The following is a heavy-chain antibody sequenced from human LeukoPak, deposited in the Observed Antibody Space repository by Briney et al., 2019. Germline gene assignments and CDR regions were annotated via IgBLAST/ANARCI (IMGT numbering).Heavy chain of an antibody. D-gene: IGHD6-19*01. V-gene: IGHV1-2*06. Sequence: ASVKVSCKASGHTFTGYYMHWVRQAPGQGLGWMGRINPNSGGTNYAQKFQGRVTMTTDTSTSTAYMELRSLRSDDTAVYYCARDRPPWSSSGWTDYYYYYGMDVWGQGTTVTVSS. CDR3: ARDRPPWSSSGWTDYYYYYGMDV. CDR2: INPNSGGT. J-gene: IGHJ6*02. CDR1: GHTFTGYY.